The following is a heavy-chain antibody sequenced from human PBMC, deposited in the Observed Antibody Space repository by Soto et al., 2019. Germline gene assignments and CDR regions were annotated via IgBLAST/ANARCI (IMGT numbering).Heavy chain of an antibody. CDR2: ICSRSQTI. Sequence: EVQLVESGGGLVQPGGSLRLSCGVSEFTFSSYSMNWVRQAPGKGLEWLSYICSRSQTIFYADSVKGRFTIPRDNAKNSLYLQMNSLRDEDTAVYFCAREDIMGTRSFDYWGQGTLVTVSS. CDR1: EFTFSSYS. J-gene: IGHJ4*02. CDR3: AREDIMGTRSFDY. D-gene: IGHD1-26*01. V-gene: IGHV3-48*02.